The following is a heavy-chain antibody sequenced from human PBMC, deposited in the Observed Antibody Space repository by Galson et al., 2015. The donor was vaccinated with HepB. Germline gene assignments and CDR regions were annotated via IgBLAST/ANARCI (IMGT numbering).Heavy chain of an antibody. CDR3: ARELYHYYGSGSMGY. J-gene: IGHJ4*02. Sequence: SLRLSCAASGFTFSDYYMSWVRQAPGKGLEWVSYISNSGITVHYANSVKGRFTISRDNAKNSLYLQMNSLRAEDTAVYYCARELYHYYGSGSMGYWGQGTLVTVSS. CDR1: GFTFSDYY. V-gene: IGHV3-11*01. D-gene: IGHD3-10*01. CDR2: ISNSGITV.